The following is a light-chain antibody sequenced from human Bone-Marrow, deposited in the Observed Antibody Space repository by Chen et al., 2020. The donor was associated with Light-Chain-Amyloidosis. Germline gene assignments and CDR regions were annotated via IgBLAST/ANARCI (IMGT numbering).Light chain of an antibody. Sequence: SYVLTQPSSLSVAPGQTATIACGGNNIGSTSVHWYPQTPGQAPLRVVDDVNDRPSGIPARLSGSNSGNTATLTISRVEAGDEADYYCQVWDRSSDRPVFGGGTKLTVL. J-gene: IGLJ3*02. CDR3: QVWDRSSDRPV. CDR2: DVN. CDR1: NIGSTS. V-gene: IGLV3-21*02.